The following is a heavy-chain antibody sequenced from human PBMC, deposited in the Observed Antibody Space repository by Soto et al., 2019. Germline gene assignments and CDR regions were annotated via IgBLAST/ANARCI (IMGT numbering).Heavy chain of an antibody. J-gene: IGHJ4*02. CDR3: ARIIIAVAGTFDY. V-gene: IGHV4-61*01. CDR2: IYYSGST. D-gene: IGHD6-19*01. Sequence: SETLSLTCTVSGGSVSSGSYYWSWIRQPPGKGLEWIGYIYYSGSTNYNPSLKSRVTISVDTSKNQFSLKLSSVTAADTAVYYCARIIIAVAGTFDYWGQGTLVTVSS. CDR1: GGSVSSGSYY.